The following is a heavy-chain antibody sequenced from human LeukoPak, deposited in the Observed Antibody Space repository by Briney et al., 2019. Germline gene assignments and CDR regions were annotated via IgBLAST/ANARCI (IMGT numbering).Heavy chain of an antibody. CDR2: INHSGST. CDR3: ARHYPLYSSSWYFAFDI. CDR1: GFTFSSYS. J-gene: IGHJ3*02. D-gene: IGHD6-13*01. Sequence: GSLRLSCAASGFTFSSYSMNWIRQPPGKGLEWIGEINHSGSTNYNPSLKSRVTISVDTSKNQFSLKLSSVTAADTAVYYCARHYPLYSSSWYFAFDIWGQGTMVTVSS. V-gene: IGHV4-34*01.